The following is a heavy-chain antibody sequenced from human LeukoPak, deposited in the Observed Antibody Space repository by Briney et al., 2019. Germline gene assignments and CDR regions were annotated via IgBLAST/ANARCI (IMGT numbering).Heavy chain of an antibody. CDR1: GFTFSSYW. CDR3: AREVVGATTNFDY. D-gene: IGHD1-26*01. J-gene: IGHJ4*02. CDR2: IKQDGSEK. Sequence: PGGSLRLSCAASGFTFSSYWMGWVRQAPGKGLEWVANIKQDGSEKYYVDSVKGRFTISRDNAKNSLYLQMNSLRAEDTAVYYCAREVVGATTNFDYWGQGTLVTVSS. V-gene: IGHV3-7*01.